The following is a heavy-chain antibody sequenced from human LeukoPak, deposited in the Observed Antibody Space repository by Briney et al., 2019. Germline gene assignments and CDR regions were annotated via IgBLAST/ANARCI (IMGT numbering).Heavy chain of an antibody. Sequence: SETLSLTCAVCGGSFSGYYWSWIRQPPGKGLEWIGEINHSGSTNYNPSLKSRVTISVDTSKNQFSLKLSSVTAADTAVYYCARRPPSSAAAGYFDYWGQGTLVTVSS. J-gene: IGHJ4*02. CDR2: INHSGST. CDR1: GGSFSGYY. CDR3: ARRPPSSAAAGYFDY. V-gene: IGHV4-34*01. D-gene: IGHD6-13*01.